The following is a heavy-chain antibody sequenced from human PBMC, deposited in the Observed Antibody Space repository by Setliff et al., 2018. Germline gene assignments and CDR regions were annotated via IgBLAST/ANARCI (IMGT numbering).Heavy chain of an antibody. CDR2: ISAYNGFI. D-gene: IGHD2-15*01. V-gene: IGHV1-18*01. CDR3: ARDRPMVVVADNLALFDY. CDR1: GYTFTSSG. Sequence: ASVKVSCKASGYTFTSSGISWVRQAPGQGLEWMGWISAYNGFITYAQMFQGRVIMTTDTSTSTAYMELRSLRSDDTAVYYCARDRPMVVVADNLALFDYWGQGTLVTVSS. J-gene: IGHJ4*02.